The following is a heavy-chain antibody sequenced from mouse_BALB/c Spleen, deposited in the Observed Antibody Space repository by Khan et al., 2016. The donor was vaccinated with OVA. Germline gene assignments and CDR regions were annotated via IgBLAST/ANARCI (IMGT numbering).Heavy chain of an antibody. CDR1: GYTFTSYT. CDR3: AREGAYYRSDGWFAY. Sequence: QVQLQQSGAELARPGASVKMSCKASGYTFTSYTMHWIKQRPGQGLEWIGYINPSNSYTNSNQKFKDKATLTAAKSSSTAYMQLSSLTSEDSAVYYCAREGAYYRSDGWFAYWGQGTLGTVSA. CDR2: INPSNSYT. V-gene: IGHV1-4*01. D-gene: IGHD2-14*01. J-gene: IGHJ3*01.